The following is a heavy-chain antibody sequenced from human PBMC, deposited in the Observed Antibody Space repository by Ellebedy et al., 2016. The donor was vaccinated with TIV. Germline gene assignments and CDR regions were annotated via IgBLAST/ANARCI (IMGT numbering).Heavy chain of an antibody. D-gene: IGHD4-23*01. Sequence: MPSETLSLTCSVSGASISSYSWTWIRQSPGKGLEWIGYIYDGGRTSYNPSLQSRVTISGDTSKNQLSLKLTSVTAADTAVYYCARDGAGRWDYWGPGTLVTVSS. CDR2: IYDGGRT. CDR1: GASISSYS. J-gene: IGHJ4*02. CDR3: ARDGAGRWDY. V-gene: IGHV4-59*01.